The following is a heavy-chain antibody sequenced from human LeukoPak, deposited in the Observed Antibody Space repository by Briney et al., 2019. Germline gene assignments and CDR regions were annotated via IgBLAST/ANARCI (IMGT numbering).Heavy chain of an antibody. CDR2: INPNSGGT. J-gene: IGHJ4*02. CDR3: ARALPLIDFYESSASISPRPAYDY. D-gene: IGHD3-22*01. V-gene: IGHV1-2*02. Sequence: GASVKVSCKTSGYTFTGYYIHWVRQAPGQGLEWMGWINPNSGGTNYAQKFQGRVTMTRDTSISTAYLELNRLRSDDTAVYYCARALPLIDFYESSASISPRPAYDYWGQGTLVTVSS. CDR1: GYTFTGYY.